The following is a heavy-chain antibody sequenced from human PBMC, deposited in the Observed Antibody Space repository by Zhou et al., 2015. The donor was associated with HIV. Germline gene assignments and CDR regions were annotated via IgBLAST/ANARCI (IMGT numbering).Heavy chain of an antibody. CDR2: IIPLFGTP. J-gene: IGHJ4*02. CDR3: ARAYLPKTIRDEWLSDY. V-gene: IGHV1-69*06. CDR1: GGTFNTYE. D-gene: IGHD3-3*01. Sequence: QVQLVQSGPEVKKPGSSVKVSCKASGGTFNTYEVSWVRQAPGQGLEWMGGIIPLFGTPKYAQRFQGRLTITANKSATTAYMELTSLRSEDTAVYYCARAYLPKTIRDEWLSDYWGQGTLVTVSS.